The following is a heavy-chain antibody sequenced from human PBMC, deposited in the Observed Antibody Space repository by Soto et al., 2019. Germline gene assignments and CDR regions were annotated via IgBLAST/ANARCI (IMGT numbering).Heavy chain of an antibody. CDR2: IIPIFGTA. V-gene: IGHV1-69*13. Sequence: SVKVSCKASGGTFSSYAISWLRQSPGQGLEWMGGIIPIFGTANYAQKFQGRVTITADESTSTAYMELSSLRSEDTAIYYCARSSGGNFGIIIEGSNWFDPWGQGTLVTVSS. CDR1: GGTFSSYA. J-gene: IGHJ5*02. CDR3: ARSSGGNFGIIIEGSNWFDP. D-gene: IGHD3-3*01.